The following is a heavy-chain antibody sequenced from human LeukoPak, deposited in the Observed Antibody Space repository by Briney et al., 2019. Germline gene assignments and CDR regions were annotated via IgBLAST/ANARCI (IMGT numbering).Heavy chain of an antibody. CDR2: IRGGAGSP. Sequence: GGSLRLSCAASGFTFSSYAMTWVRQAPGKGLEWVSSIRGGAGSPTYADSVKGRFTISRDNSKNTLYLRVNSLRAEDTAVYHCAKLRQTGTIYDGFAIWGQGTLVTVSS. J-gene: IGHJ3*02. CDR1: GFTFSSYA. D-gene: IGHD1-14*01. V-gene: IGHV3-23*01. CDR3: AKLRQTGTIYDGFAI.